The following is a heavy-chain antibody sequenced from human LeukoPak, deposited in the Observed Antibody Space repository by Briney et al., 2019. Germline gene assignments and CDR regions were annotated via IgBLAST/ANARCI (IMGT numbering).Heavy chain of an antibody. D-gene: IGHD3-16*01. Sequence: KAGGSLRLSCAASGFAFSDYYMSWIRQAPGKGLEWVSYISSSGGTIYYADSVKGRFTISRDNAKNSLYLQMNSLRAEDTAVYYCARDGAPLGPHEDNGFDPWGQGTLVTVSS. CDR1: GFAFSDYY. CDR2: ISSSGGTI. CDR3: ARDGAPLGPHEDNGFDP. V-gene: IGHV3-11*01. J-gene: IGHJ5*02.